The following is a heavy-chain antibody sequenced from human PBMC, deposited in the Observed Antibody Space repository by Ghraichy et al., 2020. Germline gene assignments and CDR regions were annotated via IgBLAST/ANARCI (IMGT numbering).Heavy chain of an antibody. J-gene: IGHJ2*01. CDR3: ARERLTYYSDWSGFYYSDWYFDL. CDR1: EFTFSTDW. D-gene: IGHD3-22*01. Sequence: GGSLRLSCAASEFTFSTDWMSWVRQAPGKGLEWVANIKQDGSEKFYVDSVKGRFTISRDNAKNSLYLQMNSLRAEDTAVYYCARERLTYYSDWSGFYYSDWYFDLWGRSTLVTVSS. CDR2: IKQDGSEK. V-gene: IGHV3-7*01.